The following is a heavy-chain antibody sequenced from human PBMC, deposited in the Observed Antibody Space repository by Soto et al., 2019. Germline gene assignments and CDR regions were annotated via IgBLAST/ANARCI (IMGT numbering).Heavy chain of an antibody. CDR3: ARDDGGDSQIDY. D-gene: IGHD2-21*02. Sequence: TLSLTCTVSGGSISSGGYYWSWIRQHPGKGLEWIGYIYYSGSTYYNPSLKSRVTISVDTSKNQFSLKLSSVTAADTAVYYCARDDGGDSQIDYWGQGTLVTVSS. CDR2: IYYSGST. CDR1: GGSISSGGYY. J-gene: IGHJ4*02. V-gene: IGHV4-31*03.